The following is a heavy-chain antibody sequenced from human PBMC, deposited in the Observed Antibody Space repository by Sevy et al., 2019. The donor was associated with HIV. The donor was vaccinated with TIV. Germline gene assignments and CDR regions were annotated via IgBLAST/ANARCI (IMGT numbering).Heavy chain of an antibody. V-gene: IGHV3-23*01. J-gene: IGHJ5*02. CDR3: ARDGYNWIPFDR. D-gene: IGHD1-20*01. Sequence: GGSLRLSCVASGFTLNSYAMSWVRQAPGKGLEWISDISGTGARTNYADSVVGRFTISRDNSKNTFYLQMNSLRAEDTAIYYCARDGYNWIPFDRWGQGTLVTVSS. CDR1: GFTLNSYA. CDR2: ISGTGART.